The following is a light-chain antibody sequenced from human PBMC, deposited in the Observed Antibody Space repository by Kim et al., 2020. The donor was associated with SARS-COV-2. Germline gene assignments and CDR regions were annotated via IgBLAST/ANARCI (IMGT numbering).Light chain of an antibody. CDR1: QDISNY. CDR3: QQYFNLYT. J-gene: IGKJ2*01. CDR2: DAS. Sequence: LSASVGDRVTITCQASQDISNYLNWYQHKPGKSPKLLIYDASNLETGVPSRFSGSGSGTDFTFTISSLEPEDIATYYCQQYFNLYTFGQGTKLEI. V-gene: IGKV1-33*01.